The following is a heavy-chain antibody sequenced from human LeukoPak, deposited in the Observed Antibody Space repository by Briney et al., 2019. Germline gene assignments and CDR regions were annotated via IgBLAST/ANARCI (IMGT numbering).Heavy chain of an antibody. D-gene: IGHD2-15*01. Sequence: SGTLSLTCAVSGGSISSGNWWSWIRQPPGKGLEWLGETLHRGDTVYNPPLKSRITISVDNSKNQFSLKLTSVTAADTAVYFCTRNGDSSSVVDWGQGTLVTVSS. CDR1: GGSISSGNW. J-gene: IGHJ4*02. CDR2: TLHRGDT. CDR3: TRNGDSSSVVD. V-gene: IGHV4-4*02.